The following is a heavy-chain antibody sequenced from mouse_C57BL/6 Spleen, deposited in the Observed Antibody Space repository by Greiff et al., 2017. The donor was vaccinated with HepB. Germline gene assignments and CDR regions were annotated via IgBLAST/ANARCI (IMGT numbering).Heavy chain of an antibody. CDR2: INPSTGGT. CDR3: ARLDYNYAMDY. Sequence: VQLQQSGPELVKPGASVKISCKASGYSFTGYYMNWVKQSPEKSLEWIGEINPSTGGTTYNQKFKAKATLTVDKSSSTAYMQLKSLTSEDSAVYYCARLDYNYAMDYWGQGTSVTVSS. J-gene: IGHJ4*01. CDR1: GYSFTGYY. V-gene: IGHV1-42*01. D-gene: IGHD2-12*01.